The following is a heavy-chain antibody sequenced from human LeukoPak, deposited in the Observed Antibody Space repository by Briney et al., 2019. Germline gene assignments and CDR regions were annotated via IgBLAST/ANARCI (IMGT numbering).Heavy chain of an antibody. D-gene: IGHD3-16*02. V-gene: IGHV4-59*01. CDR1: GGSISRYY. Sequence: SVTLSLTWTVAGGSISRYYWSWVRQSPGKALYWIGFLYYSGSTNYNPSLKSRVTISVDTSKNQFSLKLSSVTAADTAVYYCAMTVTYYDYVWGSYRLNWFDPWGQGTLVTVSS. J-gene: IGHJ5*02. CDR3: AMTVTYYDYVWGSYRLNWFDP. CDR2: LYYSGST.